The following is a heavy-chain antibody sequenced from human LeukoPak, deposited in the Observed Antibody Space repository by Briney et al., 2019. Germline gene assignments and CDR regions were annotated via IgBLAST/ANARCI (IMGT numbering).Heavy chain of an antibody. CDR3: ARAMPTKASDY. Sequence: GASVKVSCKASGYTFTSYYMHWVRQAPGQGLEWMGWINPNSGGTDYAQKFQGRVTMTRDTSISTAYMELTRLRFDDTAVYYCARAMPTKASDYWGQGTLVTVSS. CDR1: GYTFTSYY. D-gene: IGHD2-2*01. V-gene: IGHV1-2*02. J-gene: IGHJ4*02. CDR2: INPNSGGT.